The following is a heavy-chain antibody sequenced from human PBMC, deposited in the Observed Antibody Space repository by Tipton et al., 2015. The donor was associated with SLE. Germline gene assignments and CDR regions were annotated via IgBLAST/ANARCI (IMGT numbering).Heavy chain of an antibody. V-gene: IGHV4-34*01. Sequence: LSLTCAVSGGSFSGYYWSWIRHPPGKGLEWIGEINHSGSTNYNPSLKSRVTISVDPSKNQFSLKLSSVTAAETAVYYCARGLLEWSEVWGQGTTVTVSS. CDR3: ARGLLEWSEV. J-gene: IGHJ6*02. CDR1: GGSFSGYY. D-gene: IGHD3-3*01. CDR2: INHSGST.